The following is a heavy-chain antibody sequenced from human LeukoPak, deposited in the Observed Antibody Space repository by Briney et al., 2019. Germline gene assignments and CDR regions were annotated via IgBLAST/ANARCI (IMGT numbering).Heavy chain of an antibody. D-gene: IGHD2-15*01. CDR1: GFTFSSYS. CDR2: ISSSSSII. CDR3: ARDVSDCSSGSCYFTGYYYYYYGMDV. Sequence: GGSLRLSCAASGFTFSSYSMTWVRQAPGKGLEWVSYISSSSSIIYYADSVKGRFTISRDNAKNSLYLQMNSLRDEDTAVYYCARDVSDCSSGSCYFTGYYYYYYGMDVWGQGTTVIVSS. V-gene: IGHV3-48*02. J-gene: IGHJ6*02.